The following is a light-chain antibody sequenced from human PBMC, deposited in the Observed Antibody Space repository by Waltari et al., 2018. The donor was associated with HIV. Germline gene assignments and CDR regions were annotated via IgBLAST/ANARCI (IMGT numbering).Light chain of an antibody. CDR3: CSYGGSSNWV. CDR2: EGI. Sequence: QSALTQPASVSGSPGQSITISCTGTSSDVGNYHLVSWYQQHPGTAHKLMIYEGIKRPSGVSNRLSGSKSGNPASLTIAVLQAGDEAEYYCCSYGGSSNWVCGGGTELTVL. V-gene: IGLV2-23*01. J-gene: IGLJ3*02. CDR1: SSDVGNYHL.